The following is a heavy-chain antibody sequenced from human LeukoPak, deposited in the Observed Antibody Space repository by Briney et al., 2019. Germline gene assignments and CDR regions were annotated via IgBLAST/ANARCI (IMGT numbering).Heavy chain of an antibody. Sequence: SETLSLTCTVSGGSISSSSYYWGWIRQPPGKGLEWIGSIYYSGSTYYNPSLKSRVTISVDTSKNQFSLKLSSVTAADTAVYYCARVRIAAAGTRLHYFDYWGQGTLVTVSS. CDR1: GGSISSSSYY. CDR3: ARVRIAAAGTRLHYFDY. J-gene: IGHJ4*02. V-gene: IGHV4-39*07. CDR2: IYYSGST. D-gene: IGHD6-13*01.